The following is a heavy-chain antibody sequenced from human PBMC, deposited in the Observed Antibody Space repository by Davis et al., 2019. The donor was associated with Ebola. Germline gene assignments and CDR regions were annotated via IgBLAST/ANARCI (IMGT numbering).Heavy chain of an antibody. J-gene: IGHJ6*02. Sequence: GESLKISCAASGFTFSSHSMNWVRQAPGKGLEWVSYISRSSSTIYYADSVKGRFTISRDNAKNSLYLQMNSLRAEDTAVYYCTRDDYGDFYYYYGMDVWGQGTTVTVSS. V-gene: IGHV3-48*04. CDR3: TRDDYGDFYYYYGMDV. CDR2: ISRSSSTI. CDR1: GFTFSSHS. D-gene: IGHD4-17*01.